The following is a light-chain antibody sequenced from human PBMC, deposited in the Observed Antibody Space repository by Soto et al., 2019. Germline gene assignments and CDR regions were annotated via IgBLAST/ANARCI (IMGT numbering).Light chain of an antibody. CDR3: QTWGTGTRGV. V-gene: IGLV4-69*01. Sequence: QPVLTQSPSASASLGASVKLTCTLSSGHSSYAIAWHQQQPEKGPRYLMKLNSDGSHSKGDGIPDRFSGSSSRAERYLTITSLQSEDEADSYWQTWGTGTRGVFGGGTKLTVL. CDR2: LNSDGSH. CDR1: SGHSSYA. J-gene: IGLJ3*02.